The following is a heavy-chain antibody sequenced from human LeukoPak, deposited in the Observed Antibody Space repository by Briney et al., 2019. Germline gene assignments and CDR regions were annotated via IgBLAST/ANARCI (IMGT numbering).Heavy chain of an antibody. Sequence: GGSLRLSCAASGFTFSSYAMSWVRQAPGKGLEWVSAIGGSGDSTFYTDSVKGRFIVSRDNFTNTLYLQMNSLRAEDTAVYYCAKDLRSAYSSSYPFDYWGQGTLVTVSS. CDR1: GFTFSSYA. J-gene: IGHJ4*02. CDR2: IGGSGDST. CDR3: AKDLRSAYSSSYPFDY. V-gene: IGHV3-23*01. D-gene: IGHD6-13*01.